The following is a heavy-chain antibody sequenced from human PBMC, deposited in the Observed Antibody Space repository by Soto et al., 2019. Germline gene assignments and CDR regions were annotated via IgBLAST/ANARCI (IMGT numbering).Heavy chain of an antibody. Sequence: GALVKVSCKTSGYTFSGHAIHWVRQAPGQRLEWMGWINAGNGNTKYSQKFQGRVTITRDTSASTAYMELSSLRSEDTAVYYCARGSGYYYWDDYWGQGTLVTVSS. CDR1: GYTFSGHA. CDR2: INAGNGNT. CDR3: ARGSGYYYWDDY. J-gene: IGHJ4*02. D-gene: IGHD3-22*01. V-gene: IGHV1-3*01.